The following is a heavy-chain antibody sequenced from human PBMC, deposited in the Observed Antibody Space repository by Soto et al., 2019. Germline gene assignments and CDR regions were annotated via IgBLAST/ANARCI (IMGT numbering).Heavy chain of an antibody. CDR3: ARDIGVTMVRGVIITWGYFDY. D-gene: IGHD3-10*01. CDR1: GFTFSSYA. Sequence: PGGSLRLSCAASGFTFSSYAMHWVRQAPGKGLEWVAVISYDGSNKYYADSVKGRFTISRDNSKNTLYLQMNSLRAEDTAVYYCARDIGVTMVRGVIITWGYFDYWGQGTLVTVSS. V-gene: IGHV3-30-3*01. J-gene: IGHJ4*02. CDR2: ISYDGSNK.